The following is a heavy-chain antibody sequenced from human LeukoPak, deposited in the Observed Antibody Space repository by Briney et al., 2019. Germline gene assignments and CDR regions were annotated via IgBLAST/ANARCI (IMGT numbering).Heavy chain of an antibody. D-gene: IGHD5-18*01. CDR3: AKDRYSYAFEYSDS. CDR1: GYTFTSHY. CDR2: INPSGGST. J-gene: IGHJ4*02. V-gene: IGHV1-46*01. Sequence: GASVKVSCKASGYTFTSHYMHWVRQAPGQGLEWMGIINPSGGSTTYAQKFQGRVTMTRDTSTSTVYMELSSLRSEDTAVYYCAKDRYSYAFEYSDSWGQGTLVTVSS.